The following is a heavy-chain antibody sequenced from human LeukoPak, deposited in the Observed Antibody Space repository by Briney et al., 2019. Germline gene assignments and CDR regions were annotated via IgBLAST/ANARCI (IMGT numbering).Heavy chain of an antibody. CDR1: GGSISSSSYY. V-gene: IGHV4-39*01. J-gene: IGHJ4*02. CDR3: ARQLIPSNFDY. D-gene: IGHD6-6*01. CDR2: IYYSGST. Sequence: ETLSLTCTVSGGSISSSSYYWGWIRQPPGKGLEWIGSIYYSGSTYYNPSLKSRVTISVDTSKNQFSLKLSSVTAADTAVYYCARQLIPSNFDYWGQGTLVTVSS.